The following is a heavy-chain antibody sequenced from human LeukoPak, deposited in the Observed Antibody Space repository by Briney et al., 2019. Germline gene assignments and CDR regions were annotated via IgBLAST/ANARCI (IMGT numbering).Heavy chain of an antibody. J-gene: IGHJ3*02. CDR2: ISSSGSTI. CDR3: AHVKARSGSTFDI. CDR1: GFTFSSYE. V-gene: IGHV3-48*03. D-gene: IGHD3-10*01. Sequence: GGSLRLSCAASGFTFSSYEMNWVRQAPGKGLEWVSYISSSGSTIYYADPVKGRFTISRDNAKNSLYLQMNSLRAEDTAVYYCAHVKARSGSTFDIWGQGTMVTVSS.